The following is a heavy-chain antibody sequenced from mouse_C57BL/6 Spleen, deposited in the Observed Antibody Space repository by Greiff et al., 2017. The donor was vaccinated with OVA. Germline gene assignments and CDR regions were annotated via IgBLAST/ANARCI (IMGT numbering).Heavy chain of an antibody. CDR1: GYTFTGYW. CDR3: ASRSGDYYGSSSYWYFDV. J-gene: IGHJ1*03. D-gene: IGHD1-1*01. V-gene: IGHV1-9*01. Sequence: QVQLQQSGAELMKPGASGKLSCKATGYTFTGYWIEWVKQRPGHGLEWIGEILPGRGSTNYNEKFKGKATFTADTSSNTAYMQLSSLTTEDAAIYDSASRSGDYYGSSSYWYFDVWGTGTSVTVSS. CDR2: ILPGRGST.